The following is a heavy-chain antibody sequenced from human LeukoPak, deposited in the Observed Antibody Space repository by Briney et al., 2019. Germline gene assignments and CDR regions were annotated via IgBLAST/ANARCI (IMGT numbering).Heavy chain of an antibody. D-gene: IGHD6-13*01. CDR1: GFTFSNFG. J-gene: IGHJ5*02. Sequence: PGGSLRLSRAASGFTFSNFGMNWVRQAPGKGLEWVSSISDDGNYIYYGDSVKGRFTISRDNANNSLDLQMHSLRAEDTAVYYCASDPHSAAANWFDPWGQGTLVTVSS. V-gene: IGHV3-21*01. CDR3: ASDPHSAAANWFDP. CDR2: ISDDGNYI.